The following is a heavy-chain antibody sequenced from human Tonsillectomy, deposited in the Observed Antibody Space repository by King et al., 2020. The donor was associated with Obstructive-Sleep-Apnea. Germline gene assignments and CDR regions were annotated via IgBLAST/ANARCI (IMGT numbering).Heavy chain of an antibody. Sequence: HVQLVESGGGVVQPGRSLRLSCAASGFTISSYGMHWVRQAPGKGLEWVAVISYDGSNKYYADSVKGRFTISRDNSKNTLYLLMNSLTAEDTAVYYCAKASGSESYYNPSDYWGQGSLVTVSA. D-gene: IGHD3-10*01. J-gene: IGHJ4*02. CDR3: AKASGSESYYNPSDY. CDR2: ISYDGSNK. V-gene: IGHV3-30*18. CDR1: GFTISSYG.